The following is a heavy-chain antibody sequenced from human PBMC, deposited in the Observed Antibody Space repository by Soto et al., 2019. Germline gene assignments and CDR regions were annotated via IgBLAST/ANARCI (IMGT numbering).Heavy chain of an antibody. V-gene: IGHV1-18*01. CDR3: AMLVDDENPSRQDV. CDR1: GYTFYRYS. D-gene: IGHD2-15*01. CDR2: INADYGNT. Sequence: QAQLVQSGAEVKNPGASVKVSCKASGYTFYRYSISWVRQAPGQGLEWMGRINADYGNTQYAQNFRGRVTMTTDTSTTTAYMELTSLRSDDTAVYYCAMLVDDENPSRQDVWGQGTTVIVSS. J-gene: IGHJ6*02.